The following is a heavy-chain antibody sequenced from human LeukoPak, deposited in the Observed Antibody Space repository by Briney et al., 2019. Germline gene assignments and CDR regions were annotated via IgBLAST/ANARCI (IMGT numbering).Heavy chain of an antibody. CDR1: GFTFNSYW. D-gene: IGHD3-22*01. CDR3: ARGLRPKYYYDSSGYQIPQLNARRNALSFDY. Sequence: GSLRLSCAASGFTFNSYWMSWVRQPPGKGLEWIGYIYYSGSTNYNPSLKSRVTISVDTSKNQFSLKLSSVTAADTAVYYCARGLRPKYYYDSSGYQIPQLNARRNALSFDYWGQGTLVTVSS. J-gene: IGHJ4*02. CDR2: IYYSGST. V-gene: IGHV4-59*01.